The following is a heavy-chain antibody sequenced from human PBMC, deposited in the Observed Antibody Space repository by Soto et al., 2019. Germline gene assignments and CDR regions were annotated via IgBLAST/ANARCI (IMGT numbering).Heavy chain of an antibody. J-gene: IGHJ4*02. CDR1: GGSISRYD. CDR3: VRGFVLRYFDWLAAPYYFDY. V-gene: IGHV4-59*12. D-gene: IGHD3-9*01. CDR2: INYSGST. Sequence: LETLSLTCSVSGGSISRYDWSWVRPPPGKGLEWIGYINYSGSTNYNPSLKSRVTISVDTSKNQFSLKLSSVTAADTAVYYCVRGFVLRYFDWLAAPYYFDYWGQGTLVTVSS.